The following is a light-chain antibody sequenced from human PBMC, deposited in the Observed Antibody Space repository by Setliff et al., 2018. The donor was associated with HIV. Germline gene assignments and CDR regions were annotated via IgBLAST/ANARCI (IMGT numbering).Light chain of an antibody. CDR3: QSYDTNLSGSSV. J-gene: IGLJ2*01. Sequence: QSVLTQPPSLSGAPGQRGTISCTGSSSNIGAHYDVHWYQQLPGTAPKLLIDGNNNRPSGVPDRFSGSKSGTSASLAITGLQPEDEGDYYCQSYDTNLSGSSVFGGGTKVTVL. CDR2: GNN. V-gene: IGLV1-40*01. CDR1: SSNIGAHYD.